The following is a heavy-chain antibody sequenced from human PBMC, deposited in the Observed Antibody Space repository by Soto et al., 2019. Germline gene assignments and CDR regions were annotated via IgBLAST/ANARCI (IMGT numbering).Heavy chain of an antibody. Sequence: EVQLVESGGGLVKPGESLRLSCAASGFSFSNAWINWVRQAPGKGLEWVGRIKSKTDGGTIDYAAPVKGRFIISGDDSSNTLYLQMNSLKTEDTAVYYCTTRGSLGYWGQGTLVTVSS. CDR3: TTRGSLGY. D-gene: IGHD2-15*01. CDR1: GFSFSNAW. V-gene: IGHV3-15*07. CDR2: IKSKTDGGTI. J-gene: IGHJ4*02.